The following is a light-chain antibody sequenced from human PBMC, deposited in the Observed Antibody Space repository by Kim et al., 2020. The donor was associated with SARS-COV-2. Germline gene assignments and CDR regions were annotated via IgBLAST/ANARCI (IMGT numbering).Light chain of an antibody. Sequence: DIQMTQFPPSLSASVGDRVTITCRASQSISTYLNWYHQKPGKAPKLLIYAASSLQSGVPSRFSGSGSGTDFTLTISSLQPEDFATYYCQLSYSTPRTFGQGTKVDIK. CDR1: QSISTY. CDR2: AAS. CDR3: QLSYSTPRT. J-gene: IGKJ1*01. V-gene: IGKV1-39*01.